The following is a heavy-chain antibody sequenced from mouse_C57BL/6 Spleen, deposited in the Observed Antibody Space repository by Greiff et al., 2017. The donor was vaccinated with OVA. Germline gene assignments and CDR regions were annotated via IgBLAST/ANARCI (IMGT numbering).Heavy chain of an antibody. CDR3: ARQNYYGSSYWYFDV. J-gene: IGHJ1*03. CDR1: GFSLTSYG. D-gene: IGHD1-1*01. V-gene: IGHV2-6-1*01. CDR2: IWSDGST. Sequence: QVQLKESGPGLVAPSQSLSITCTVSGFSLTSYGVHWVRQPPGKGLEWLVVIWSDGSTTYNSALKSRLSISKDNSKSQVFLKMNSLQTDDTAMCYCARQNYYGSSYWYFDVWGTGTTVTVSS.